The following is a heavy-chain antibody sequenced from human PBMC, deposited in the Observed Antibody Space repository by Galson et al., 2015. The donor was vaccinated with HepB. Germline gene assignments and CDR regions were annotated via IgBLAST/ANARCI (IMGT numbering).Heavy chain of an antibody. CDR3: ARDGGHLYGMDV. V-gene: IGHV3-21*01. D-gene: IGHD3-16*01. CDR1: GFTFSSYS. Sequence: SLRLSCAASGFTFSSYSMNWVRQAPGKGLEWVSSISSSSSYIYYADSVKGRFTISRDNAKNSLYLQMNSLRAEDTAVYYCARDGGHLYGMDVWGQGTTVTVSS. J-gene: IGHJ6*02. CDR2: ISSSSSYI.